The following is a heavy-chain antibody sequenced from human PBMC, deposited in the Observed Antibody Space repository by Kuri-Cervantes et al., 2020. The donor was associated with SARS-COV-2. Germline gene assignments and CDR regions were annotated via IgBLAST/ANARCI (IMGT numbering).Heavy chain of an antibody. Sequence: ASVKVSCKVSGYTLTELSMHWVRRAPGKGLEWMGGFDPEDGETIYAQKFQGRVTMTEDTSTDTAYMELSSLRSEDTAVYYCATLGVPAAKEGYWGQGTLVTVSS. CDR3: ATLGVPAAKEGY. CDR2: FDPEDGET. CDR1: GYTLTELS. V-gene: IGHV1-24*01. J-gene: IGHJ4*02. D-gene: IGHD2-2*01.